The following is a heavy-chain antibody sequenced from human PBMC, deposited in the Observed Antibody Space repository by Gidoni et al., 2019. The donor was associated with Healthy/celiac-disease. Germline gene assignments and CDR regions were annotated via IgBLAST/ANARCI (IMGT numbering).Heavy chain of an antibody. CDR3: ASSCSGGSCYDPRKGSPNWFDP. D-gene: IGHD2-15*01. J-gene: IGHJ5*02. V-gene: IGHV1-69*12. CDR2: IIPIFGTA. Sequence: QVQLVQSGAEVKKPGSSLKVSCKASGGTFSSYAISWVRQAPGQGLEWMGGIIPIFGTANYAQKFQGRVTITADESTSTAYMELSSLRSEDTAVYYCASSCSGGSCYDPRKGSPNWFDPWGQGTLVTVSS. CDR1: GGTFSSYA.